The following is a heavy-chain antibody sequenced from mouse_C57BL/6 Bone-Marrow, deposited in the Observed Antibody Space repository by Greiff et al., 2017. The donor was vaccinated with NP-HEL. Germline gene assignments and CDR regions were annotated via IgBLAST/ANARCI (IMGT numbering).Heavy chain of an antibody. CDR2: IHPNSGST. Sequence: QVQLQQPGAELVKPGASVKLSCKASGYTFTSYWMHWVKQRPGQGLEWIGMIHPNSGSTNYNEKFKSKATLTVDKSSSTAYMQLSSLTSEDSAVYYCAKDSTTVVAPYYFDFWGQGTTLTVSS. V-gene: IGHV1-64*01. CDR1: GYTFTSYW. D-gene: IGHD1-1*01. CDR3: AKDSTTVVAPYYFDF. J-gene: IGHJ2*01.